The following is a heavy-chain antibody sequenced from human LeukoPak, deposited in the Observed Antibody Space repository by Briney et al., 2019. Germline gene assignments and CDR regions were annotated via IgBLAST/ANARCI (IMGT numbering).Heavy chain of an antibody. CDR1: GVSIRSYF. Sequence: PSETLSLTCTVSGVSIRSYFWSWIRQPPGKGLEWIGYIDYSGSTNYNPSLKSRVTISVDTSKNQFSLKLTSVTAADTAVYYCARGGNSWDTGYYFDYWGQGTLVTVSS. CDR2: IDYSGST. CDR3: ARGGNSWDTGYYFDY. V-gene: IGHV4-59*01. J-gene: IGHJ4*02. D-gene: IGHD6-13*01.